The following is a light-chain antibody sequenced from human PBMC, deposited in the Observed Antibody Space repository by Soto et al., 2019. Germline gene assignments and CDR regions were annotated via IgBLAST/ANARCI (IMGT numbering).Light chain of an antibody. Sequence: DILMTQSPDSLAVSLGERATMNCKCSRSVLYKSNNKNHLAWYQQKPGQPPQLIIYWASTRESGVPERFSGGGSGTDFTLTISSLEAEDVAFYWCQQYFDVPFTFGGGTKVDIK. CDR1: RSVLYKSNNKNH. CDR3: QQYFDVPFT. J-gene: IGKJ4*01. CDR2: WAS. V-gene: IGKV4-1*01.